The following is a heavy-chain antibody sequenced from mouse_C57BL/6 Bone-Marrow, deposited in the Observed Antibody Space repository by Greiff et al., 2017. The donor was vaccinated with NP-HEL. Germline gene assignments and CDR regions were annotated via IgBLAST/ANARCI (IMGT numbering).Heavy chain of an antibody. CDR3: ARRRDYYGSSYGAMDY. D-gene: IGHD1-1*01. Sequence: VQLQQSGAELVKPGASVKISCKASGYAFSSYWMNWVKQRPGKGLEWIGQIYPGDGDTNYNGKFKGKATLTADKSSSTAYMQLSSLTSEDSAVYFCARRRDYYGSSYGAMDYWGQGTSVTVSS. CDR2: IYPGDGDT. J-gene: IGHJ4*01. V-gene: IGHV1-80*01. CDR1: GYAFSSYW.